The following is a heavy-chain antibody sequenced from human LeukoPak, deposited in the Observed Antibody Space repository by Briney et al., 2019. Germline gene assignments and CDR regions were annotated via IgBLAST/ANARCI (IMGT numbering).Heavy chain of an antibody. J-gene: IGHJ5*02. D-gene: IGHD2-15*01. CDR1: GYTFTGYY. CDR2: INPNSGGT. V-gene: IGHV1-2*02. Sequence: ASVKVSCKASGYTFTGYYIHWVRQAPGQGLEWMGWINPNSGGTNYAQKFQGRVTMTRDTSISTAYMELSRLRSDDTAVYYWARAIPRIVVVVAAAAGDWFDPWGQGTLVTVSS. CDR3: ARAIPRIVVVVAAAAGDWFDP.